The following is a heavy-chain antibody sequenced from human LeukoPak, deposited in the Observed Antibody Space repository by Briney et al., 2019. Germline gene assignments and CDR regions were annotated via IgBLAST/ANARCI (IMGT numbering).Heavy chain of an antibody. CDR1: GDSITSGYFW. Sequence: SETLSLTCTVSGDSITSGYFWWGWIRQPPGKGLEWLGIVFHKGNTHFHSSFKSRVSVSADTSKNQISLTLSAVTAEDTAVYYCARQLGVGVWALDSWGQGILVTVSS. J-gene: IGHJ4*02. D-gene: IGHD3-3*01. CDR2: VFHKGNT. CDR3: ARQLGVGVWALDS. V-gene: IGHV4-39*01.